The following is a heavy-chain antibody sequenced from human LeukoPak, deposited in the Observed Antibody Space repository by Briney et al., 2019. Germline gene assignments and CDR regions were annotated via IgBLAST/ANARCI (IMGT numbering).Heavy chain of an antibody. J-gene: IGHJ6*02. Sequence: PSETLSLTCAVYGGSFSGYYWSWIRQPPGKGLEWIGEINHSGSTNYNPSLKSRVTISVDTSKNQFSLELSSVTAADTAVYYCARGSRGYYYYYGMDVWGQGTTVTVSS. CDR1: GGSFSGYY. CDR2: INHSGST. D-gene: IGHD1-1*01. CDR3: ARGSRGYYYYYGMDV. V-gene: IGHV4-34*01.